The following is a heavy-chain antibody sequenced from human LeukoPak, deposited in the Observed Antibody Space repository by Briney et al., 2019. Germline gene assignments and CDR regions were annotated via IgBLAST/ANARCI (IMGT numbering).Heavy chain of an antibody. D-gene: IGHD3-10*01. J-gene: IGHJ4*02. V-gene: IGHV3-23*01. CDR1: GGSFSGYY. CDR2: ISNSGGST. Sequence: PSETLSLTCAVYGGSFSGYYWSWIRQPPGKGLEWVSVISNSGGSTFYADSVKGRFTISRDNSKNTLYLQMNSLRAEDTAVYYCAKRASGSGTSLYYFDYWGQGTLVTVSS. CDR3: AKRASGSGTSLYYFDY.